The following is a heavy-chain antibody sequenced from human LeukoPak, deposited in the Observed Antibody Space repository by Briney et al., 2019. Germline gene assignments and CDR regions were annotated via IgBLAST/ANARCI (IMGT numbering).Heavy chain of an antibody. CDR2: IYTSGST. V-gene: IGHV4-61*02. CDR1: GGSISDAAYY. Sequence: SETLSLTCTVSGGSISDAAYYWSWIRQHPGEGLEWIGRIYTSGSTNYNPSLKSRVTMSVDTSKNQFSLKLSSVTAADTAVYYCARVGDYALKDWGQGTLVTVSS. J-gene: IGHJ4*02. CDR3: ARVGDYALKD. D-gene: IGHD3-16*01.